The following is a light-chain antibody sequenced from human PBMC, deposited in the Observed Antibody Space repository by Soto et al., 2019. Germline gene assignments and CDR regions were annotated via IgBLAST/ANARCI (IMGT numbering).Light chain of an antibody. J-gene: IGKJ4*01. V-gene: IGKV1-5*01. CDR3: QQYNSYLT. CDR2: DAS. CDR1: QSISSW. Sequence: DIQMTQSPSTLYASVGDRVTITCRASQSISSWLAWYQQKPGKAPKLLIYDASSLESGVPSRFSGSGSGTEFTLTISSLQPDDCATYYCQQYNSYLTFGGGTKVEIK.